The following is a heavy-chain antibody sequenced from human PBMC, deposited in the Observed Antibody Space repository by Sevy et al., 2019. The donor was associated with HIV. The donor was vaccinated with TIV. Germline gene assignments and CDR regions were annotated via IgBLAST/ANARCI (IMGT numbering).Heavy chain of an antibody. V-gene: IGHV3-33*01. D-gene: IGHD3-10*02. CDR3: ARDVRGEGIRPGDLDY. CDR1: GFTFSDYG. J-gene: IGHJ4*02. CDR2: IWNDGSNK. Sequence: GGSLRLSCAASGFTFSDYGMQWVRQAPGKGLEWVAVIWNDGSNKYYADSVKGRFTTSRDNSINTLYLQMNSLRAEDTAVYYCARDVRGEGIRPGDLDYWGQGTLVTVSS.